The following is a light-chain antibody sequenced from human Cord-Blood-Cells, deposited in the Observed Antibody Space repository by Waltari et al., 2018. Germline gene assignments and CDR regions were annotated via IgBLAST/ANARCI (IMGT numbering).Light chain of an antibody. CDR3: QQYDNLPYT. CDR1: QDISNY. J-gene: IGKJ2*01. CDR2: DAS. Sequence: DIQMTQSPSSLSASVGDRVTITCQASQDISNYLNWYQQKPGKAPKLLIYDASNLETGVPFRFSGSGSGKDFTFTISSLQPEDIATYYCQQYDNLPYTFGQGTKLEIK. V-gene: IGKV1-33*01.